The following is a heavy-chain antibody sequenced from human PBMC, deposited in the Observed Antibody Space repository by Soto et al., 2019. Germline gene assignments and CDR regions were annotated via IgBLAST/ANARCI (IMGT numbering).Heavy chain of an antibody. Sequence: SETLSLTCTVSGGSISSSSYYWGWIRQPPGKGLEWIGSIYYSGSTYYNPSLKSRVTISVDTSKNQFSLKLSSVTAADTAVYYCARAGYCSGGSCYSGDFDYWGQGTLVTVSS. CDR1: GGSISSSSYY. D-gene: IGHD2-15*01. CDR2: IYYSGST. V-gene: IGHV4-39*07. CDR3: ARAGYCSGGSCYSGDFDY. J-gene: IGHJ4*02.